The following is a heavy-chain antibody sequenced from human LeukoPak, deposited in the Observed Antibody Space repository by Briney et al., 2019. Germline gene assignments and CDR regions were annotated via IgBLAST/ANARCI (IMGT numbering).Heavy chain of an antibody. CDR2: ISGSGGST. D-gene: IGHD3-22*01. CDR1: GFTFSSYA. CDR3: AKGLPGYYDSSGYKIGNDY. Sequence: GGSLRLSCAASGFTFSSYAMSWVRQAPGKGLEWVSAISGSGGSTYYADSVKGRFTISRDNSKNTLYLQMNSLRAEDTAVYYCAKGLPGYYDSSGYKIGNDYWGQGTLVTVSS. J-gene: IGHJ4*02. V-gene: IGHV3-23*01.